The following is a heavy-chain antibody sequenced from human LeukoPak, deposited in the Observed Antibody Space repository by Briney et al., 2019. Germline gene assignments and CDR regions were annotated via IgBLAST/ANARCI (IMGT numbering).Heavy chain of an antibody. V-gene: IGHV4-34*01. D-gene: IGHD3-22*01. J-gene: IGHJ4*02. CDR1: GGSFSGYY. CDR2: INHSGST. CDR3: ARGPYDSSGYYYDKRIIYFDY. Sequence: SETLSLTCAVYGGSFSGYYWSWIRQPPGKGLEWIGEINHSGSTNYNPSLKSRVTISVDTSKNQFSLKLSSVTAADTAVYYCARGPYDSSGYYYDKRIIYFDYWGQGTLVTVSS.